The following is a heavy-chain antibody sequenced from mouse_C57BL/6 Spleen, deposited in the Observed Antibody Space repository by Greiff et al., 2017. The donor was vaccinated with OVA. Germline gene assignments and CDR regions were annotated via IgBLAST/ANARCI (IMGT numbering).Heavy chain of an antibody. J-gene: IGHJ3*01. CDR2: ILPNSGST. CDR1: GYTFTSYW. D-gene: IGHD2-4*01. V-gene: IGHV1-64*01. CDR3: ARPDYDTWFAY. Sequence: QVQLQQPGAELVKPGASVKLSCKASGYTFTSYWMHWVKQRPGQGLELIGMILPNSGSTNYNEKFKSKTTLTVDKSSSTAYMQLSSLTSEDSAVYYCARPDYDTWFAYWGQGTLGTVAA.